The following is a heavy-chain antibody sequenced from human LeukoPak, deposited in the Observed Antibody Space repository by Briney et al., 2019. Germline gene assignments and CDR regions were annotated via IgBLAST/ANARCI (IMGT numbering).Heavy chain of an antibody. Sequence: SETLSLTCTVSGGSISSYYWSWIRQPPGKGLEWIGYIYYSGSTNYNPSLKSRVTISVDTSKNQFSLKLSSVTAADTAVYYCARERTSYNWFDPWGQGTLVTVSS. CDR2: IYYSGST. CDR3: ARERTSYNWFDP. J-gene: IGHJ5*02. V-gene: IGHV4-59*12. D-gene: IGHD1-7*01. CDR1: GGSISSYY.